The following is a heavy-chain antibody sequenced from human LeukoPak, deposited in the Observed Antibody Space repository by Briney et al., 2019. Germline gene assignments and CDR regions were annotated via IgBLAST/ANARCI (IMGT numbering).Heavy chain of an antibody. CDR1: GFSLSNHW. Sequence: PGGSLRLSCTASGFSLSNHWMHWVRQASGRGLVWVSRITTDGSDTSYADSVKGRFTTSRDNAKNTMYLQMNSLTAEDTAVYFCARDGSLPDYWGQGTLVTVSS. CDR3: ARDGSLPDY. CDR2: ITTDGSDT. J-gene: IGHJ4*02. V-gene: IGHV3-74*01.